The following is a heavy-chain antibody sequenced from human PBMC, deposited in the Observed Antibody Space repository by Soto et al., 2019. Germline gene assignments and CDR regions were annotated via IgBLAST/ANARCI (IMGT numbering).Heavy chain of an antibody. CDR1: GCPFSSRA. J-gene: IGHJ5*02. CDR2: ISGSGTIT. D-gene: IGHD2-15*01. Sequence: EVQLLESGGGLVQPGGSLRLSCAASGCPFSSRAMSWVRQAPGKGLEWVSAISGSGTITYYADSVKGRFTISRDTSKNRLYLQMNSLRADDTAVYYCAEWARYCSGADCRAWGQGTLVTVSS. V-gene: IGHV3-23*01. CDR3: AEWARYCSGADCRA.